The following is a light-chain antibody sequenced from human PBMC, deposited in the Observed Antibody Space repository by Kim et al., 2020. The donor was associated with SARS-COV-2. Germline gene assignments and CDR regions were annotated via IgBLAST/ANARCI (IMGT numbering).Light chain of an antibody. CDR1: QSVSSY. CDR3: QQRSNWFT. CDR2: DAS. Sequence: LSPGERATLSCRASQSVSSYLAWYQQKPGQAPRLLIYDASNRATGIPARFSGSGSGTDFTLTISSLEPEDFAVYYCQQRSNWFTFGPGTKVDIK. V-gene: IGKV3-11*01. J-gene: IGKJ3*01.